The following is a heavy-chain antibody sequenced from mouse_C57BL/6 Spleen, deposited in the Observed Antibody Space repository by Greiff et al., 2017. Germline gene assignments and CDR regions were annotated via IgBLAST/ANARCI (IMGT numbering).Heavy chain of an antibody. V-gene: IGHV10-3*01. Sequence: EVKLMESGGGLVQPKGSLKFSCAASGFTFNTYAMHWVRQAPGKGLEWVARIRGKSSNYATYYADSVKDRVTISRDDSQSMLYLQMNNLKTEDTDMSYCVRRGLYYYAMCDWGQGTSVSVSS. J-gene: IGHJ4*01. D-gene: IGHD6-2*01. CDR1: GFTFNTYA. CDR3: VRRGLYYYAMCD. CDR2: IRGKSSNYAT.